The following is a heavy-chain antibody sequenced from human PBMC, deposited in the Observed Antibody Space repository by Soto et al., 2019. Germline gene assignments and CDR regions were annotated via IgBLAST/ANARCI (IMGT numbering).Heavy chain of an antibody. V-gene: IGHV3-30*18. Sequence: QVQLVESGGGVVQPGRSLRLSCAASGFTFSSYGMHWVRQAPGKGLEWVAVISYDGSNKYYADSVKGRFTISRDNSKNTLYLQMNSLRAEDTAVYYCGQGAVATILRAYYWGQGTLVTVSS. J-gene: IGHJ4*02. CDR2: ISYDGSNK. CDR3: GQGAVATILRAYY. CDR1: GFTFSSYG. D-gene: IGHD5-12*01.